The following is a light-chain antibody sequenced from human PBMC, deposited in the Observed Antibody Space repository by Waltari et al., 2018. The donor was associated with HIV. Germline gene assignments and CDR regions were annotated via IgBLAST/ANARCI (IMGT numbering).Light chain of an antibody. CDR3: PSYDSSLRIVV. CDR1: SSNIGAGYD. J-gene: IGLJ2*01. CDR2: GNS. Sequence: QSVLTQPLSVCGAPGQRFTITRTGSSSNIGAGYDVPWYQRLPGSAPKAIIPGNSRGPAGLPDPSSGTKPATPPSPPIAAVEAGDEHDYYCPSYDSSLRIVVFVRGTK. V-gene: IGLV1-40*01.